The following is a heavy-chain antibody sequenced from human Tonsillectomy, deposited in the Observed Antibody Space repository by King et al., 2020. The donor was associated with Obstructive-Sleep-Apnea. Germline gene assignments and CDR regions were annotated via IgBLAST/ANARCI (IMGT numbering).Heavy chain of an antibody. CDR1: GFTFGDYA. J-gene: IGHJ3*02. CDR3: TRDPLPYCSGGSCYSSNAFDI. CDR2: IRSKAYGGTT. D-gene: IGHD2-15*01. V-gene: IGHV3-49*03. Sequence: VQLVESGGGLVQPGRSLRLSCTASGFTFGDYAMSWFRQAPGKGLEWVGFIRSKAYGGTTEYAASVKGRFTISRDDSKSIAYLQMNSLKTEGTAVYYCTRDPLPYCSGGSCYSSNAFDIWGQGTMVTVSS.